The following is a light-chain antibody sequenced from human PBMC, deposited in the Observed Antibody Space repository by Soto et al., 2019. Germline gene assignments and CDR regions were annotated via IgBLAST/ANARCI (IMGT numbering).Light chain of an antibody. Sequence: EVVMTQSPATLSVSPGERATLSCRASQNLSRNLAWYQQQPGQAPRLLIYGASTRATGIPARFSGSGSGTDFTLPISSLQSEDFAVYDCQHYDNWPHTFGQGTKLEIK. CDR1: QNLSRN. V-gene: IGKV3-15*01. CDR2: GAS. J-gene: IGKJ2*01. CDR3: QHYDNWPHT.